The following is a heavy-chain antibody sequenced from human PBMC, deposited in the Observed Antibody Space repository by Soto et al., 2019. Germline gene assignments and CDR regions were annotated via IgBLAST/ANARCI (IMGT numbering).Heavy chain of an antibody. D-gene: IGHD5-12*01. Sequence: GGSLRLSCAASGFTFSSYAMHWVRQAPGKGLEWVAVISYDGSNKYYADSVKGRFTISRDNSKNTLYLQMNSLRAEDTAVYYCARDSGYSGYDLKARDYYYGMDVWGQGTTVTVSS. J-gene: IGHJ6*02. CDR1: GFTFSSYA. CDR2: ISYDGSNK. V-gene: IGHV3-30-3*01. CDR3: ARDSGYSGYDLKARDYYYGMDV.